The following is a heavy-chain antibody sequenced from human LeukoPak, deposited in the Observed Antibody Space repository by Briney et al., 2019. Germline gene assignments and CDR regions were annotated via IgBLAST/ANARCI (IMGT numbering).Heavy chain of an antibody. D-gene: IGHD3-22*01. V-gene: IGHV3-23*01. CDR2: ISGSCGST. J-gene: IGHJ4*02. CDR3: AKDKGDYYDSTYYFDY. Sequence: GGSLRLSCAASGFTFSSYAMSWVRQAPGKGLEWVSAISGSCGSTYYADSVKGRFTISRDNSKNTLCLQMNSLRAEDTAVYYCAKDKGDYYDSTYYFDYWGQGTLVTVSS. CDR1: GFTFSSYA.